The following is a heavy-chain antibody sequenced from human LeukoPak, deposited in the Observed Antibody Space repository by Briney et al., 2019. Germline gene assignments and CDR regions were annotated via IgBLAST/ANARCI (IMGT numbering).Heavy chain of an antibody. J-gene: IGHJ4*02. V-gene: IGHV3-23*01. CDR1: GFTFSSYA. Sequence: GGSLRLSCAASGFTFSSYAMSWVRQAPGKGLEWVSAISGSGGSTYYADSVKGRFTISRDNSKNTLYLQMNSLRAEDTALYYCAKDLHQTDDSLYLFDYWGQGTLVTVSS. CDR3: AKDLHQTDDSLYLFDY. CDR2: ISGSGGST. D-gene: IGHD3-22*01.